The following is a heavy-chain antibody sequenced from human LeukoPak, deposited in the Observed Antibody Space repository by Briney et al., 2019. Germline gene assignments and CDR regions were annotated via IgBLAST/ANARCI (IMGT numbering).Heavy chain of an antibody. J-gene: IGHJ4*02. CDR1: GFTFSDYY. V-gene: IGHV3-11*04. D-gene: IGHD1-20*01. Sequence: SGGSLRLSCAASGFTFSDYYMSWIRQAPGKGLEWVSYISSSGGTIYFADSVKDRFTISRDNAKNSLDLQMNSLRAEDTAVYYCARDSLTRTNSFDYWGQGTLVTVSS. CDR2: ISSSGGTI. CDR3: ARDSLTRTNSFDY.